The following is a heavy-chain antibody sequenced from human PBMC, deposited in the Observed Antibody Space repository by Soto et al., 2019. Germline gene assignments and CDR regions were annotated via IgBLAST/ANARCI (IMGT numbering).Heavy chain of an antibody. CDR3: ANAKFYYDSSPSDS. CDR2: INADGSEK. V-gene: IGHV3-43*02. Sequence: VQMVESGGGVVHPGGSLRLSCAVSEFTFADYAVHWVRQSAGKGLEWVSFINADGSEKYYADSVRGRFTISRDNSKDSFYLQMNSLRLEHTAMYYCANAKFYYDSSPSDSWGQGTLVTVSS. D-gene: IGHD3-22*01. CDR1: EFTFADYA. J-gene: IGHJ4*02.